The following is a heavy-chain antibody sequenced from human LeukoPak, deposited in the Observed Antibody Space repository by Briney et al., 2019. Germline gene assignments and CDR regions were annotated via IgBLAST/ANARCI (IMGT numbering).Heavy chain of an antibody. V-gene: IGHV3-23*01. CDR2: ISGRDGST. CDR3: ASTATIVVVVAAKFDY. CDR1: GFTFSRYG. Sequence: GGSLRLSCAASGFTFSRYGMSWVRQAPGKGLEWVSGISGRDGSTYYADSVKGRFTISRDISKNTLYLQMNSLRAEDTAVYYCASTATIVVVVAAKFDYWGQGTLVTVSS. D-gene: IGHD2-15*01. J-gene: IGHJ4*02.